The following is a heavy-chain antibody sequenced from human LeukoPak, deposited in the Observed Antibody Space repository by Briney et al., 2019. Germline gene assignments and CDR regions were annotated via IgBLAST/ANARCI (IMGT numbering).Heavy chain of an antibody. J-gene: IGHJ3*02. D-gene: IGHD3-22*01. Sequence: GASVKVSCKASGYTFTSYGISWVRQAPGQGLEWMGWISAYNGNTNYAQKRQGRVTMPTDTSTSTAYMELRSLRSDDTAVYYCASDSSGYYSFDIWGQGTMVTVSS. V-gene: IGHV1-18*01. CDR1: GYTFTSYG. CDR2: ISAYNGNT. CDR3: ASDSSGYYSFDI.